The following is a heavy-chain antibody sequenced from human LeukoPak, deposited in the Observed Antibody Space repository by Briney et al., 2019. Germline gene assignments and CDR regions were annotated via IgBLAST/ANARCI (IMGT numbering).Heavy chain of an antibody. D-gene: IGHD3-16*01. Sequence: ASVKVSCKASGYTFISYYIQWVRQAPGQGLEWMGTIRPLEGSTTYAQKFQGRVTMTRDRSTSTGYMELSSLKSEDTAIYYCVREKSGGTYDYWGQGTLVTVSS. CDR1: GYTFISYY. J-gene: IGHJ4*02. V-gene: IGHV1-46*01. CDR3: VREKSGGTYDY. CDR2: IRPLEGST.